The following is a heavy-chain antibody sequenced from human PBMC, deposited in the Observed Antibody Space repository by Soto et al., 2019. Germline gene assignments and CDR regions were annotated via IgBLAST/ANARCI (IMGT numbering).Heavy chain of an antibody. J-gene: IGHJ6*02. Sequence: QVQLQQWGAQLLKASATLSLTCAVVGDSLRGQSWNWIRQSPGKGLEWIGELDHSGGTNYNPSLKGRSIISDDTSKNQFSLTLASVTAADTAVYYCARDARYGWSGERLDVWGQGTTVTVSS. CDR3: ARDARYGWSGERLDV. CDR1: GDSLRGQS. V-gene: IGHV4-34*01. D-gene: IGHD6-19*01. CDR2: LDHSGGT.